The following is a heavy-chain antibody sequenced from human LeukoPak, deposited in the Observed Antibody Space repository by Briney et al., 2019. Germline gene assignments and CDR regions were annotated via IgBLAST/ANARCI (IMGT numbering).Heavy chain of an antibody. CDR1: GFTFSSYA. V-gene: IGHV3-23*01. D-gene: IGHD3-10*01. CDR2: ISGSGGST. J-gene: IGHJ4*02. CDR3: AKGGQDYYGSGSYYNLYYFDY. Sequence: PGGSLRLSCVASGFTFSSYAMSWVRQAPGKGLEWVSAISGSGGSTYYADSVKGRFTISRDNSKNTLYLQMNSLRAEDTAVYYCAKGGQDYYGSGSYYNLYYFDYWGQGTLVTVSS.